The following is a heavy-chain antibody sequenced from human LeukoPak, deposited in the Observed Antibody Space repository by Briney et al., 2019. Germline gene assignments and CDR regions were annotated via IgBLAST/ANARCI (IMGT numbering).Heavy chain of an antibody. CDR2: ISGSGGST. D-gene: IGHD4-17*01. J-gene: IGHJ4*02. CDR1: GFTFSSYA. Sequence: GGSLRLSCAASGFTFSSYAMSWVRQPPGKGLEWVSAISGSGGSTYYADSVKGRFTISRDNSKNTLYLQMNSLRAEDTAVYYCAKSRTVTTLPDYWGQGTLVTVSS. V-gene: IGHV3-23*01. CDR3: AKSRTVTTLPDY.